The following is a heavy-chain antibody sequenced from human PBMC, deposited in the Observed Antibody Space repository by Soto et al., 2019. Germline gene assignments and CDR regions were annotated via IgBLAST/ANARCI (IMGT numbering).Heavy chain of an antibody. D-gene: IGHD6-6*01. Sequence: SETLSLTCAVSGGSISSSNWWSRVRQTPGKRLEWIGEIYHSGSTNYNPSLKSRVTISVDKSKNQFSLKLSSVTAADTAVYYCARVGSSSSSGSYYYGMDVWGQGTTVTVSS. CDR2: IYHSGST. J-gene: IGHJ6*02. V-gene: IGHV4-4*02. CDR1: GGSISSSNW. CDR3: ARVGSSSSSGSYYYGMDV.